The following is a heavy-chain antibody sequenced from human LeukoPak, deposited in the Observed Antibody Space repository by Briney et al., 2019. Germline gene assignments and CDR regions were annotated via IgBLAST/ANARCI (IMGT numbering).Heavy chain of an antibody. Sequence: GVSLRLSCAASGFTVSCNYMSWVRQAPGKGLEWVSIIYSGGGNTYYADSVKGRFTISRDNSKNTLYLQMNSLRAEDTAVYYCARDRGESSGWPIIDYWGQGTLVTVSS. D-gene: IGHD6-19*01. CDR3: ARDRGESSGWPIIDY. CDR1: GFTVSCNY. CDR2: IYSGGGNT. V-gene: IGHV3-66*01. J-gene: IGHJ4*02.